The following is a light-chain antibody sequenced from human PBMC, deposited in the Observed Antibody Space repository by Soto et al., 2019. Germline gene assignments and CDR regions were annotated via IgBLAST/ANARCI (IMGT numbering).Light chain of an antibody. J-gene: IGKJ1*01. CDR1: QSVNSSY. CDR2: GAS. V-gene: IGKV3-20*01. Sequence: EIVLTQSPGTLSLSPGERVTLSCRASQSVNSSYLAWYQHKPGQAPRLLIYGASTRATGIPDRFSGSGSGTDFTLTIARLEPGDFAVYYRQQYGNLPQTFGQGTKVDIK. CDR3: QQYGNLPQT.